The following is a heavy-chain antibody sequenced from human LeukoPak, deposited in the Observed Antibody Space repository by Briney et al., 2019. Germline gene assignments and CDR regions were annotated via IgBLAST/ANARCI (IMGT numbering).Heavy chain of an antibody. Sequence: GSLRLSCAASGFTFSTYAMHWVRQPPGKGLEWIGEINHSGSTNYNPSLKSRVTISVDTSKNQFSLKLSSVTAADTAVYYCARHPGYVVVPAAVDWYFDLWGRGTLVTVSS. CDR3: ARHPGYVVVPAAVDWYFDL. D-gene: IGHD2-2*01. V-gene: IGHV4-34*01. CDR2: INHSGST. J-gene: IGHJ2*01. CDR1: GFTFSTYA.